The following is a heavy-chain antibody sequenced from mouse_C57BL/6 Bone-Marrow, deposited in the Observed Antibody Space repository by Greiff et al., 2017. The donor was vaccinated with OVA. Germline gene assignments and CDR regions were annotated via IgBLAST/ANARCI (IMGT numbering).Heavy chain of an antibody. Sequence: EVQLQQSGPVLVKPGASVKMSCKASGYTFTDYYMNWVKQSPGKSLEWIGVINPYNGGTSYNQKFTGKATLTVDKSSSTAYMELNSLTSEDSAVYYCARGRGYDRVFDDWGQGTTLTVSS. CDR3: ARGRGYDRVFDD. V-gene: IGHV1-19*01. CDR2: INPYNGGT. CDR1: GYTFTDYY. J-gene: IGHJ2*01. D-gene: IGHD2-3*01.